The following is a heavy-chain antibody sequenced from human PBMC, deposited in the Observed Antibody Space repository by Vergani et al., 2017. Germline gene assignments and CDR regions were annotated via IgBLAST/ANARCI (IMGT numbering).Heavy chain of an antibody. V-gene: IGHV3-30*02. CDR2: IRYDGGYK. D-gene: IGHD5-24*01. CDR3: ARETRDTPSSLDY. J-gene: IGHJ4*02. CDR1: GFSFSSQG. Sequence: QVQLVESGGGVVQPGGSLRLSCAASGFSFSSQGMHWVRQAPGKGLEWVSFIRYDGGYKFYSDSVKGRFSISRDNSKNTLYLQMNSLRGDDTAVYYCARETRDTPSSLDYWGQGTLVTVSS.